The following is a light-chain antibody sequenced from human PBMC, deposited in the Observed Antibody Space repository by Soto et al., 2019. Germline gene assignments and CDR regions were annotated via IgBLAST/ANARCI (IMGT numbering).Light chain of an antibody. J-gene: IGKJ2*01. CDR2: GAS. CDR3: QQSYSIPDT. Sequence: DIQMTQSPSSLSASVGDRVTITCRASQSITSYLNWYQQKPGKAPMLLIYGASSLQSGVPSRFSGSGSGTDFTLTISSLQPEDFATYYCQQSYSIPDTFGQGTNLQIK. V-gene: IGKV1-39*01. CDR1: QSITSY.